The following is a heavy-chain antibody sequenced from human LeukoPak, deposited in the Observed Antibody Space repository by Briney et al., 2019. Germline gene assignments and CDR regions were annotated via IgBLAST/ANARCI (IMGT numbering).Heavy chain of an antibody. Sequence: ASVKVSCKASGYTFTSYGIGWVRQAPGQGLEWMGWISAYNGNTNYAQKLQGRVTMTTDTSTSTAYMELRSLRSDDTAVYYCARTSSTLWLRTPGGDYWGQGTLVTVSS. CDR2: ISAYNGNT. CDR3: ARTSSTLWLRTPGGDY. J-gene: IGHJ4*02. D-gene: IGHD5-12*01. V-gene: IGHV1-18*01. CDR1: GYTFTSYG.